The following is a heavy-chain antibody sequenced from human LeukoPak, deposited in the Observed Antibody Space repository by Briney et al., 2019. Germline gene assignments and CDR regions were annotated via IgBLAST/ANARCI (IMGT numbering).Heavy chain of an antibody. V-gene: IGHV1-69*04. CDR1: GGTFSSYA. CDR3: ARGRGITGSSRRYFDY. J-gene: IGHJ4*02. D-gene: IGHD1-20*01. CDR2: IIPILGIA. Sequence: ASVKVSCKASGGTFSSYAISWVRQAPGQGLEWMGRIIPILGIANYAQKFQGRVTITADKSTSTAYMELSSLRSEDTAVYYCARGRGITGSSRRYFDYWGQGTLVTVSS.